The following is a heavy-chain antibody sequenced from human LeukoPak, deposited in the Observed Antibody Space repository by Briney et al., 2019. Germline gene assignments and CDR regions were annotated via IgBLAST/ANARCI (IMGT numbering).Heavy chain of an antibody. CDR2: IGVGGGNT. V-gene: IGHV1-58*02. CDR1: GFTFSNSA. Sequence: SVKVSCKTSGFTFSNSAIQWVRQARGQGLEWIGWIGVGGGNTNYAQRFQDRVTITRDMSSSTAYMELTSLRSEDTAVYYCAAEIYGGNSDCCTFDFWGPGTPVTVSS. D-gene: IGHD4-23*01. J-gene: IGHJ3*01. CDR3: AAEIYGGNSDCCTFDF.